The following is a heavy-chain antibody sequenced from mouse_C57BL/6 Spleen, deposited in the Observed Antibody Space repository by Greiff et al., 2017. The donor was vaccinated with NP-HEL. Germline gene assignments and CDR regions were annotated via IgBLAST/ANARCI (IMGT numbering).Heavy chain of an antibody. CDR2: IVPETGGT. V-gene: IGHV1-15*01. D-gene: IGHD2-4*01. Sequence: QVQLQQSGAELVRPGASVTLSCKASGYTFTDYEMHWVKQTPVHGLEWIGAIVPETGGTAYNQKFKGKAILTADKSSSTAYMELRSLTSEDSAVYYCTRRDGLRPFDYWGQGTTLTVSS. CDR1: GYTFTDYE. CDR3: TRRDGLRPFDY. J-gene: IGHJ2*01.